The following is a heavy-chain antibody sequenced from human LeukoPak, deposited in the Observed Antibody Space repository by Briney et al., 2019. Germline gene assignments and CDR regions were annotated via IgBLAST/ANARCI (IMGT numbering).Heavy chain of an antibody. CDR2: IWNSGST. V-gene: IGHV4-31*03. CDR1: GDSISSRTYY. CDR3: ARDVSSMFPNWFDP. J-gene: IGHJ5*02. Sequence: KPSQTLSLTCSVSGDSISSRTYYWTWIRQYPEKGLEWIGYIWNSGSTNYNPALKSRVTISVDTSKNQFSLKLTSVTAAETAIYYCARDVSSMFPNWFDPWGQGILVIVSS. D-gene: IGHD6-6*01.